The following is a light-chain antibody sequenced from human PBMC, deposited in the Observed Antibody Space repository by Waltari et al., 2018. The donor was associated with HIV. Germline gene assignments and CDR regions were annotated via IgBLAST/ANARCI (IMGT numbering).Light chain of an antibody. J-gene: IGKJ1*01. CDR1: QSVLYSSNNNNY. CDR2: WAS. Sequence: IVMTQSPDSLDVSLGERATFNCKSSQSVLYSSNNNNYLAWYQQKPGQPPKLLFYWASARESGVPDRFSGSGSETDFTLTISGLQAEDVAVYYCQQYYSVPWTFGQGTKVEIK. CDR3: QQYYSVPWT. V-gene: IGKV4-1*01.